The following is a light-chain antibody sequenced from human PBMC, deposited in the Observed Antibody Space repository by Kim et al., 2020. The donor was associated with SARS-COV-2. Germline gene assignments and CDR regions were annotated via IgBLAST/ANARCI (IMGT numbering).Light chain of an antibody. V-gene: IGKV1-33*01. J-gene: IGKJ4*01. CDR1: QDITIY. CDR2: DAS. Sequence: DIQLTQSPSSLSASVGDRVTITCQASQDITIYLNWYQQKPGKAPKLLIYDASTLETGVLSRFSGSGSGTDFTFTISSLQPEDIATYYCQQYDHLLTFGGGTKVDIK. CDR3: QQYDHLLT.